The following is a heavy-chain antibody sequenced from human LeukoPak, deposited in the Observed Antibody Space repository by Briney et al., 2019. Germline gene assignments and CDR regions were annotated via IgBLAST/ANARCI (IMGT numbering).Heavy chain of an antibody. Sequence: GASLRLSCAASGFTFNNYAMSWVRQAPGKGLEWVSLIRGSTYYANSVKGRFTISRDNSQNTLYLQMNSLRADDTALTYCAKDLGGSTDYGGQGTLVTVSS. CDR2: IRGST. CDR1: GFTFNNYA. D-gene: IGHD5-12*01. V-gene: IGHV3-23*01. J-gene: IGHJ4*02. CDR3: AKDLGGSTDY.